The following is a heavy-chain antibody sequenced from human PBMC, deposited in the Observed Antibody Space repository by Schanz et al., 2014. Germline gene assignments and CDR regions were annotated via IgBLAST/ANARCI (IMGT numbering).Heavy chain of an antibody. J-gene: IGHJ4*02. Sequence: QVQLVQSGAEVKKPGSSMKVSCTASGGTFNSYTINWVRQAPGQGLEWMGRIIPILGIANYAQKFQGRVTITADRSTSTAYMELSSLRAEDTAVYYCARGYGDSPTDFWGQGTLVTVSS. CDR1: GGTFNSYT. CDR2: IIPILGIA. D-gene: IGHD4-17*01. V-gene: IGHV1-69*02. CDR3: ARGYGDSPTDF.